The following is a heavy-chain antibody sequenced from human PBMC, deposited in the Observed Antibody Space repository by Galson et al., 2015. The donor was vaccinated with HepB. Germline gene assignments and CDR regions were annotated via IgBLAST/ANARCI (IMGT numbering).Heavy chain of an antibody. V-gene: IGHV1-24*01. Sequence: QSGAEVKKPGPSVKVSCKVSGYTLTELSMHWVRQAPGKGLEWMGSFDPEDGETIYVQEFQGRLTMTEDTSTDTAYMELSSLRSEDTAVYYCATYSRGWSLYGGYSQKHQFDYWGQGTLVTVSS. CDR2: FDPEDGET. CDR1: GYTLTELS. J-gene: IGHJ4*02. D-gene: IGHD6-19*01. CDR3: ATYSRGWSLYGGYSQKHQFDY.